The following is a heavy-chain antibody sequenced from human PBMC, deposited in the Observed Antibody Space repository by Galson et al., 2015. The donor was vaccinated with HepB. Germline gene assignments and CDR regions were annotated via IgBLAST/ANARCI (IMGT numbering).Heavy chain of an antibody. J-gene: IGHJ3*01. D-gene: IGHD4-23*01. CDR1: GYAFSRYY. V-gene: IGHV1-46*01. Sequence: SVKVSCKASGYAFSRYYIHWVRQAPGQGLEWLGIIDPSGGSTTYAQKFQGRVSISRDTSTNTVFMELSNLRSEDTAVHYCTRWWHAGGNSFGFDVWGQGTIVIVSS. CDR3: TRWWHAGGNSFGFDV. CDR2: IDPSGGST.